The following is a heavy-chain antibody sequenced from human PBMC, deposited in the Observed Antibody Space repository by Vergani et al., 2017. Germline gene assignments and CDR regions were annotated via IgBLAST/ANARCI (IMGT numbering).Heavy chain of an antibody. D-gene: IGHD5-24*01. Sequence: QVHLVESGGGVVQPGRSLTLSCVASGFSFRGHGMHWVRQAPGKGLEWVAMTWYEGNINYYADSVKGRFTISKDISKNTLYLQMNSLRGDDTAVYYCARETRDTPSSLDYWGQGTLVTVSS. CDR3: ARETRDTPSSLDY. V-gene: IGHV3-33*08. CDR2: TWYEGNIN. CDR1: GFSFRGHG. J-gene: IGHJ4*02.